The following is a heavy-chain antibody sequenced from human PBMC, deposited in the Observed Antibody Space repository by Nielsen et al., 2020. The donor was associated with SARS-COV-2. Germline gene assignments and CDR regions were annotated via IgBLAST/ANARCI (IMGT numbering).Heavy chain of an antibody. CDR2: ISSSSSTK. V-gene: IGHV3-48*01. Sequence: VRQAPGKGLEWVSYISSSSSTKYYADSVKGRFTISRDNSKNTLYLQMNSLRAEDTAVYYCARDLVEPHRNYYYGMDVWGQGTTVTVSS. CDR3: ARDLVEPHRNYYYGMDV. D-gene: IGHD3-9*01. J-gene: IGHJ6*02.